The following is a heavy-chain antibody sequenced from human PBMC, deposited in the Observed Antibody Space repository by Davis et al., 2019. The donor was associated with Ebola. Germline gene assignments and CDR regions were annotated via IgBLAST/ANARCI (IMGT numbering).Heavy chain of an antibody. CDR3: AVRSGI. Sequence: GGSLTLSCAASGFTVTSNYINWVRHSPGKGLEWVSVIYPGGRTYYADSVKGRFTISRHNSKNALFLQRNCLRPEDAAVYYCAVRSGIWGQGTMVTDSS. CDR2: IYPGGRT. D-gene: IGHD6-19*01. J-gene: IGHJ3*02. CDR1: GFTVTSNY. V-gene: IGHV3-53*04.